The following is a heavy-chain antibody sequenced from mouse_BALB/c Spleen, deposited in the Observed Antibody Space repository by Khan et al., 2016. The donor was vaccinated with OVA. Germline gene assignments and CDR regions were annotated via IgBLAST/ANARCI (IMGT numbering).Heavy chain of an antibody. CDR2: IYPGNSDT. V-gene: IGHV1-5*01. Sequence: EVQLQESGTVLARPGASVKMSCKASGYSFTSYLIHWVKQRPGQGLEWIGDIYPGNSDTSYNQKFKDKAKLNAGTSASTAYMEVSNLTNEDSAVYYCTRGGYSSFAFWGQGTLVTVSA. D-gene: IGHD1-3*01. J-gene: IGHJ3*01. CDR3: TRGGYSSFAF. CDR1: GYSFTSYL.